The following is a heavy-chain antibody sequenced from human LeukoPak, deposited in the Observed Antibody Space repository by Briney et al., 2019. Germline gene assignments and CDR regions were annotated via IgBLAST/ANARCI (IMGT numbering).Heavy chain of an antibody. J-gene: IGHJ3*02. V-gene: IGHV3-30*18. CDR1: GFTFSSSG. CDR2: ISFDGSNN. CDR3: AKGRQQWWTFDALDI. D-gene: IGHD5-18*01. Sequence: GGSLRLSCAASGFTFSSSGMHWVRQAPGKGLEWVAVISFDGSNNYYADSVKGRFTISRDNSKSTLFLQMNSLIPDDTAVYYCAKGRQQWWTFDALDIWGQGTMVTVSS.